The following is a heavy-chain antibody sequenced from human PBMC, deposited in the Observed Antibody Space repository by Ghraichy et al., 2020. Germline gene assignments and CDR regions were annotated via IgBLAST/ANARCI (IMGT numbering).Heavy chain of an antibody. Sequence: ASVKVSCKASGYTFTSYDINWVRQATGQGLEWMGWMNPNSGNTGYAQKFQGRVTMTRNTSISTAYMELSSLRSEDTAVYYCASSSVALNWFDPWGQGTLVTVSS. V-gene: IGHV1-8*01. CDR3: ASSSVALNWFDP. CDR2: MNPNSGNT. D-gene: IGHD6-19*01. J-gene: IGHJ5*02. CDR1: GYTFTSYD.